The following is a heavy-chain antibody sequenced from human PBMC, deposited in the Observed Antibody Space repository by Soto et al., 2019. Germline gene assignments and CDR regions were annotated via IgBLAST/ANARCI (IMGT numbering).Heavy chain of an antibody. CDR3: AKSWRGYSSTPLGY. Sequence: EVQLLESGGGLVQPGGSLRLSCAASGFTFSSYAMSGVRQAPGKGLEWVSAISGSGGSTYYADSVKGRFTISRDNSKNTLYLQMNSLRAEDTAVYYCAKSWRGYSSTPLGYWGQGTLVTVSS. CDR1: GFTFSSYA. CDR2: ISGSGGST. V-gene: IGHV3-23*01. J-gene: IGHJ4*02. D-gene: IGHD6-13*01.